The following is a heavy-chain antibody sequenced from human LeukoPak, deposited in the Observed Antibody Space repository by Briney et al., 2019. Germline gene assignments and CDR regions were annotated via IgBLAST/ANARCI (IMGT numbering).Heavy chain of an antibody. V-gene: IGHV1-18*01. J-gene: IGHJ4*02. D-gene: IGHD2-15*01. CDR1: GYTFTSYG. Sequence: ASVKVSCKASGYTFTSYGISWVRQAPGQGLEWMGWISAYNGNTNYAQKFQGRVTMTRDTSISTAYMELSRLRSDDTAVYYCARDGVVEDIVVVVAATYDYWGQGTLVTVSS. CDR3: ARDGVVEDIVVVVAATYDY. CDR2: ISAYNGNT.